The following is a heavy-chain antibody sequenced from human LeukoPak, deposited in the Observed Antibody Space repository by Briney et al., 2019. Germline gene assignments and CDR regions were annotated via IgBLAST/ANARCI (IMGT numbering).Heavy chain of an antibody. V-gene: IGHV3-53*01. Sequence: GGSLRLSCAASGFNVNSNYMSWVRQAPGKGLEWVSVIYSGVGTFYAGSVKGRFTISRDNAKSSLYLQMNSLRAEDTAVYYCARPAYTAAYDLWGQGTMVTVSS. J-gene: IGHJ3*01. CDR2: IYSGVGT. CDR1: GFNVNSNY. D-gene: IGHD3-16*01. CDR3: ARPAYTAAYDL.